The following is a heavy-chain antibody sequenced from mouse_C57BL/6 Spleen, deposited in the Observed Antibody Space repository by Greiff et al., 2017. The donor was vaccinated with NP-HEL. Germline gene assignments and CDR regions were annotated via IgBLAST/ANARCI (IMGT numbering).Heavy chain of an antibody. D-gene: IGHD1-1*01. V-gene: IGHV5-9-1*02. CDR1: GFTFSSYA. CDR3: TRARYYGSSPLGYFDV. Sequence: EVKLVESGEGLVKPGGSLKLSCAASGFTFSSYAMSWVRQTPEKRLEWVAYISSGGDYIYYADTVKGRFTISRDNARNTLYLQMSSLKSEDTAMYYCTRARYYGSSPLGYFDVWGTGTTVTVSS. CDR2: ISSGGDYI. J-gene: IGHJ1*03.